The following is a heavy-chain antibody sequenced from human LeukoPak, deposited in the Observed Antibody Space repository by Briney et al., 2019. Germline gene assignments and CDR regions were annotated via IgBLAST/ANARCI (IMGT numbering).Heavy chain of an antibody. CDR2: IYPGDSDT. Sequence: GESLQISCKGSGYSFTSYWIGWVRQMPGKGLEWMGIIYPGDSDTRYSPSFQGQVTISADKSISTAYLQWSSLKASDAAMYYCARHLSSSGWYAFDIWGQGTMVTVSS. D-gene: IGHD6-19*01. V-gene: IGHV5-51*01. J-gene: IGHJ3*02. CDR3: ARHLSSSGWYAFDI. CDR1: GYSFTSYW.